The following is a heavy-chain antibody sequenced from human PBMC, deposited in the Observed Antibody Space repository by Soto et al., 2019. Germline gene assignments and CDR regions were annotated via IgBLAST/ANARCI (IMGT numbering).Heavy chain of an antibody. Sequence: ASETLSLTCTVSGGSISSYYWSWIRQPPGKGLEWIGYIYYSGSTNYNPSLKSRVTISVDTSKNQFSLKLSSVTAADTAVYYCARVERYFDSYYFDYWGQGTLVTVSS. V-gene: IGHV4-59*01. CDR3: ARVERYFDSYYFDY. D-gene: IGHD3-9*01. CDR2: IYYSGST. CDR1: GGSISSYY. J-gene: IGHJ4*01.